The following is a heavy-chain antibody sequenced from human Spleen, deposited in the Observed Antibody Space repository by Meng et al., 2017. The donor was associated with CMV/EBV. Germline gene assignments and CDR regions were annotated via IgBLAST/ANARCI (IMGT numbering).Heavy chain of an antibody. V-gene: IGHV1-69*10. CDR2: IIPSLGIA. CDR1: GGTFSNYV. CDR3: AREFLYYGMDV. J-gene: IGHJ6*02. D-gene: IGHD2-21*01. Sequence: SVKVSCKASGGTFSNYVIGWVRQAPGQGLEWMGGIIPSLGIANYARKFQGRVTITADKSTSTAYMELSSLRSEDTAVYYCAREFLYYGMDVWGQGTTVTVSS.